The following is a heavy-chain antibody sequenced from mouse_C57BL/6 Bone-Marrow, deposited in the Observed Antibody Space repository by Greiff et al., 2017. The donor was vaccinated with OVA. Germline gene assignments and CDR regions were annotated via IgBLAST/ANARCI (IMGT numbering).Heavy chain of an antibody. V-gene: IGHV7-1*01. D-gene: IGHD2-1*01. CDR2: SRNKANDYTT. Sequence: EVKLMESGGGLVQSGRSLRLSCATSGFTFSDFYMEWVRQAPGKGLEWIAASRNKANDYTTEYSASVKGRFIVSRDTSQSILYLQMNALRAEDTAIYYCARGGGGLLWSPYYYAMDYWGQGTSVTVSS. CDR3: ARGGGGLLWSPYYYAMDY. CDR1: GFTFSDFY. J-gene: IGHJ4*01.